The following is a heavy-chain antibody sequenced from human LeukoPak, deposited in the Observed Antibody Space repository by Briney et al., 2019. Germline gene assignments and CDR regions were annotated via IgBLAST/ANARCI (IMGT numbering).Heavy chain of an antibody. Sequence: ASVKVSCKASGGTFSSYTISWVRQAPGQGLDWMGRIIPILGIANYAPEFQGRVTITADKSTSTAYMELSSLRSEDTAVYYCAFDYYDSSGYSDYWGQGTLVTVSS. J-gene: IGHJ4*02. D-gene: IGHD3-22*01. V-gene: IGHV1-69*02. CDR1: GGTFSSYT. CDR3: AFDYYDSSGYSDY. CDR2: IIPILGIA.